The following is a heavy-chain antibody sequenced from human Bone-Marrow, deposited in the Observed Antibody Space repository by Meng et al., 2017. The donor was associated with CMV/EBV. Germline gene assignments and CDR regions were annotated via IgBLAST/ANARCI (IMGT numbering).Heavy chain of an antibody. J-gene: IGHJ4*02. D-gene: IGHD6-19*01. V-gene: IGHV1-2*02. Sequence: VEVMQSGAGVKEPGASVNVSCKTSGYTFSDYYMHWVRQAPGQGLEWMGWIRSDGSATNYAQKFRGRVTMTKDASVSTAYMELSGLTSDDTAVYFCVRSSGWSLFDYWGPGALVTVSS. CDR2: IRSDGSAT. CDR3: VRSSGWSLFDY. CDR1: GYTFSDYY.